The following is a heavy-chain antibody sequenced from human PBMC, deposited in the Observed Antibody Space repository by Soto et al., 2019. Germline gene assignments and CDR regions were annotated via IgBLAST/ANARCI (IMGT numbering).Heavy chain of an antibody. V-gene: IGHV1-69*12. CDR1: GGTFSNHA. CDR3: AREVAADGTFREDVFDI. D-gene: IGHD6-13*01. Sequence: QVHLVQSGAVVKKPGSSVKVSGKDSGGTFSNHAINWVRQAPGQGLEWMGRIIPIFTTTNYAQKFQGRVTITADESTITAYMELSSLKHDDTAVYYCAREVAADGTFREDVFDIWGQGTLVTVSS. CDR2: IIPIFTTT. J-gene: IGHJ3*02.